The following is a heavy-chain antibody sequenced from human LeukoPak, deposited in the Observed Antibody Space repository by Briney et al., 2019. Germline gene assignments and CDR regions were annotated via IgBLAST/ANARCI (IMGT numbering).Heavy chain of an antibody. D-gene: IGHD3-9*01. J-gene: IGHJ5*02. Sequence: SETLSLTCTVSGGSISSSSYYWGWIRQPPWKGLEWIVSIYYSGCTSSNPALKIRVTISVAASKNQCPLKLSSVTAADTAVYYCARHGRYYDILTGYYYWFDPWGQGTLVTVSS. CDR2: IYYSGCT. CDR1: GGSISSSSYY. CDR3: ARHGRYYDILTGYYYWFDP. V-gene: IGHV4-39*01.